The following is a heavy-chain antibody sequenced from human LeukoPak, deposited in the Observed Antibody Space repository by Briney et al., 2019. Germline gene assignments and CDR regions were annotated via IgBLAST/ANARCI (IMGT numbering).Heavy chain of an antibody. V-gene: IGHV1-2*06. CDR3: AREEYDSSGYYHDY. CDR1: GYTFTGYY. D-gene: IGHD3-22*01. Sequence: ASVKVSCKASGYTFTGYYMHWVRQAPGPGREWMGRINPNSGGTNYAQKFQGRVTMTRDTSISTAYMELSRLRSDDTAVYYCAREEYDSSGYYHDYWGQGTLVTVSS. J-gene: IGHJ4*02. CDR2: INPNSGGT.